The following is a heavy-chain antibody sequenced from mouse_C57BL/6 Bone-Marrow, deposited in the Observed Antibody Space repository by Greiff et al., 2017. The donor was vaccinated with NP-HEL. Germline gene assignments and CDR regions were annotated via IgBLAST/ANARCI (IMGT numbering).Heavy chain of an antibody. J-gene: IGHJ2*01. D-gene: IGHD2-2*01. V-gene: IGHV1-66*01. CDR3: AKGDGYGY. CDR1: GYSFTSYY. CDR2: IYPGSGNT. Sequence: VQLVESGPELVKPGASVKISCKASGYSFTSYYIHWVKQRPGQGLEWIGWIYPGSGNTKYNEKFKGKATLTADTSSSTAYMQLSSLTSEDSAVYYCAKGDGYGYWGQGTTLTVSS.